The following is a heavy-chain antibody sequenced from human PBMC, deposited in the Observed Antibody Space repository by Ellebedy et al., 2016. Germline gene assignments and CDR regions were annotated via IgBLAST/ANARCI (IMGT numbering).Heavy chain of an antibody. Sequence: GGSLRLSCAASGFTFSSYSMNRVRQAPGKGLEWVSYISSSSSTIYYADSVKGRFTISRDNAKNSLYLQMNSLRDEDTAVYYCARCPGGITIFGVVTFYFDYWGQGTLVTVSS. CDR1: GFTFSSYS. D-gene: IGHD3-3*01. CDR3: ARCPGGITIFGVVTFYFDY. V-gene: IGHV3-48*02. CDR2: ISSSSSTI. J-gene: IGHJ4*02.